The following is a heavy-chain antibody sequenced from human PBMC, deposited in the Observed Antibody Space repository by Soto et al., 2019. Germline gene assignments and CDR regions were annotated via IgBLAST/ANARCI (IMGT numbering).Heavy chain of an antibody. CDR1: GFTFSDYY. CDR2: ISGGGGSTI. J-gene: IGHJ4*02. CDR3: ARQRGYYDSSGLDY. V-gene: IGHV3-11*01. Sequence: GGSLRLSCAASGFTFSDYYMTWIRQAPGKGLQWVSYISGGGGSTIYYADSVKGRFTISRDNAKNSLYLRMNTLRAEDTAVYYCARQRGYYDSSGLDYWGQGTLVTVSS. D-gene: IGHD3-22*01.